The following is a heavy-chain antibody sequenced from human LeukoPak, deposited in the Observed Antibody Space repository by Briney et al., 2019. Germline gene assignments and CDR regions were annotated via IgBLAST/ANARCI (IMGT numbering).Heavy chain of an antibody. CDR2: INHSGST. V-gene: IGHV4-34*01. CDR1: GGSFSTYY. CDR3: STRGD. Sequence: PSETLSLTCAVYGGSFSTYYWSWVRQPPGKGLEWIGEINHSGSTNYNPSLKSRVTISANTSKGQFSLKLTSVTAADTAVYYCSTRGDWGQGTLVTVSS. J-gene: IGHJ4*02.